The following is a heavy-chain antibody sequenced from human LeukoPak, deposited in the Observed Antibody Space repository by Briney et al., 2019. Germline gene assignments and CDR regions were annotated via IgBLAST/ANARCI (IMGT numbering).Heavy chain of an antibody. CDR3: ARWGGNLSGPLDY. J-gene: IGHJ4*02. CDR1: GLTVSSDY. D-gene: IGHD4-23*01. CDR2: IYSGGTT. Sequence: QAGGSLRLSCAASGLTVSSDYMSWVRQAPGKGLEWVSVIYSGGTTYYADSVKGRFTLSRDNSKNTLYLQMNSLGVEDTAVYYCARWGGNLSGPLDYWGQGTLVTVSS. V-gene: IGHV3-66*01.